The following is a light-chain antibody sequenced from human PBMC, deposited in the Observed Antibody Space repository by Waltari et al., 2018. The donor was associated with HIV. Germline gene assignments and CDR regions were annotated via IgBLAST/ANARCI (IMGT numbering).Light chain of an antibody. CDR1: RSTIWNTY. CDR3: GTWDSSLSAGV. V-gene: IGLV1-51*01. J-gene: IGLJ2*01. Sequence: QSVLTQPPSVSSAPGHKFTISFSGSRSTIWNTYVSWYQHLPGTAPKVLFYVNNKRPSGIPDRFSGSKSGTSATLGITALQTGDEADYYCGTWDSSLSAGVFGGGTKRNVL. CDR2: VNN.